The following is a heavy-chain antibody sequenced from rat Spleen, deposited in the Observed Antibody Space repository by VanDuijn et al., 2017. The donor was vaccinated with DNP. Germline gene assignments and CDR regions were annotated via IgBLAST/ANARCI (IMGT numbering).Heavy chain of an antibody. J-gene: IGHJ2*01. CDR1: GYSISRTY. CDR3: ARHRAIAAIWDY. CDR2: ISYSGST. D-gene: IGHD1-2*01. Sequence: EVQLQESGPGLLKPSQSLSLTCSVTGYSISRTYWGWFRKFPGNKMEWIGHISYSGSTTYNPSLKSRISISRDTSKNQFFLQLNSVSTDDTATYYCARHRAIAAIWDYWGQGVMVTVSS. V-gene: IGHV3-1*01.